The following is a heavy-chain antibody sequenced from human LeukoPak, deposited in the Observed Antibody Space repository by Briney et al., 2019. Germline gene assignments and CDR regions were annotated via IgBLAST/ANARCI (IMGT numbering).Heavy chain of an antibody. V-gene: IGHV3-13*01. J-gene: IGHJ3*02. D-gene: IGHD6-13*01. CDR1: GFSFRNHD. CDR2: VGTGGDT. Sequence: GGSLRLSCSASGFSFRNHDMHWVRQPTGKGLEWVSAVGTGGDTYYAGSVKGRFTVVRENAKNTLYLQMNSLRAGDTAMYYCARRSAAAGIDAFDIWGQGTMVTVSS. CDR3: ARRSAAAGIDAFDI.